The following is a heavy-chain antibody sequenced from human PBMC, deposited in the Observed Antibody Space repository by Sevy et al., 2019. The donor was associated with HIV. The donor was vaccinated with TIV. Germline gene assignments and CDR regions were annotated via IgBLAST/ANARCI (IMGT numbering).Heavy chain of an antibody. Sequence: GGSLRLSCAASGFTFSSYSMNWVRQAPGKGLEWVSYFSSSSSTIYYADSVKGRFTISRDNAKNSLYLQMNSLRAEDTAVYYCARMVAAAGKFFCGMDVWGQGTTVTVSS. CDR1: GFTFSSYS. J-gene: IGHJ6*02. CDR3: ARMVAAAGKFFCGMDV. D-gene: IGHD6-13*01. CDR2: FSSSSSTI. V-gene: IGHV3-48*01.